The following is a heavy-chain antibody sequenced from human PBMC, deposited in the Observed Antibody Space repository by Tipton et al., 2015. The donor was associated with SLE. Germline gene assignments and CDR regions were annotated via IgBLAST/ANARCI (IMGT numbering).Heavy chain of an antibody. CDR3: AAYCTNGVCHFDY. J-gene: IGHJ4*02. CDR1: GGSISSSSYY. V-gene: IGHV4-39*07. D-gene: IGHD2-8*01. Sequence: TLSLTCTVSGGSISSSSYYWGWIRQPPGKGLEWIGSMYHSGSTYYNPSLKSRVTISVDTSKNQFSLMLSSVTAADTAVYYCAAYCTNGVCHFDYWGQGTLVTVSS. CDR2: MYHSGST.